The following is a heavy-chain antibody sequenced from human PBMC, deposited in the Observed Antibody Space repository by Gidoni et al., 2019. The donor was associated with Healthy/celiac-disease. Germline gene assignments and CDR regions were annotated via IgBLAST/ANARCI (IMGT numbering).Heavy chain of an antibody. Sequence: EVQLVESGGGLVQPGRSLRLSCAASGFTFDDYAMHWVRQAPGKGLEWVSGISWNSGSIGYADSVKGRFTISRDNAKNSLYLQMNSLRAEDTALYYCAKGGIHYALHTFDYWGQGTLVTVSS. J-gene: IGHJ4*02. CDR2: ISWNSGSI. V-gene: IGHV3-9*01. D-gene: IGHD5-18*01. CDR3: AKGGIHYALHTFDY. CDR1: GFTFDDYA.